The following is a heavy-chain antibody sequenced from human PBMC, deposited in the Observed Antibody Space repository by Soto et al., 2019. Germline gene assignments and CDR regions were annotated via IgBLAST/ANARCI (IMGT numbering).Heavy chain of an antibody. V-gene: IGHV1-69*13. Sequence: SVKVSYKASGGTFSSYAISWVRQAPGQGLEWMGGIIPIFGTANYAQKFQGRVTITADESTSTAYMELSSLRSEDTAMYYCARDRADYYDSSAPFGDAFDIWG. CDR1: GGTFSSYA. CDR3: ARDRADYYDSSAPFGDAFDI. D-gene: IGHD3-22*01. J-gene: IGHJ3*02. CDR2: IIPIFGTA.